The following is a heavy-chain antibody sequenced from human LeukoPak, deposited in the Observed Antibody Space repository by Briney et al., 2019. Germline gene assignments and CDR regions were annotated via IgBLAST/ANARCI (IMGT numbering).Heavy chain of an antibody. J-gene: IGHJ3*02. CDR1: GGSISSTSYY. D-gene: IGHD3-22*01. CDR2: IYYSGST. CDR3: AGRYYYDSLRAFNI. V-gene: IGHV4-39*07. Sequence: PSETLSLTCIVSGGSISSTSYYWGWIRQPPGKGLEWIGSIYYSGSTYYNPSLKSRVTISIDTSKNQFSLKLSSVTAADTAVYYCAGRYYYDSLRAFNIWGQGTMVTVSP.